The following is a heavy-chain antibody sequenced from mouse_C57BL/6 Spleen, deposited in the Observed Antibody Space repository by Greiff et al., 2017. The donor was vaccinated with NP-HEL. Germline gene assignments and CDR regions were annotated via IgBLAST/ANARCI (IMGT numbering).Heavy chain of an antibody. CDR3: ARVRVFYYGSSYFDY. Sequence: EVQGVESGGGLVKPGGSLKLSCAASGFTFSSYAMSWIRQTPEKRLEWVATISDGGSYTYYPDNVKGRFTISRDNAKNNLYLQMSHLKSEDTAMYYCARVRVFYYGSSYFDYWGQGTTLTVSS. CDR2: ISDGGSYT. CDR1: GFTFSSYA. J-gene: IGHJ2*01. V-gene: IGHV5-4*01. D-gene: IGHD1-1*01.